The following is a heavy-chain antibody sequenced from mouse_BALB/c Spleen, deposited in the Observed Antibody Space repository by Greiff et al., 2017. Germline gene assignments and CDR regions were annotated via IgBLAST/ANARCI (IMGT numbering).Heavy chain of an antibody. CDR2: ISSGSSTI. CDR1: GFTFSSFG. Sequence: DVMLVESGGGLVQPGGSRKLSCAASGFTFSSFGMHWVRQAPEKGLEWVAYISSGSSTIYYADTVKGRFTISRDNPKNTLFLQMTSLRSEDTAMYYCARGTGTGYFDVWGAGTTVTVSS. J-gene: IGHJ1*01. V-gene: IGHV5-17*02. D-gene: IGHD4-1*01. CDR3: ARGTGTGYFDV.